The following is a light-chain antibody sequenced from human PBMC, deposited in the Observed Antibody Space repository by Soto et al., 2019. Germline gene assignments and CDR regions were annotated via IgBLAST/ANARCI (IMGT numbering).Light chain of an antibody. CDR3: SSFTSNRIYV. CDR2: GVT. V-gene: IGLV2-14*03. Sequence: QSVLAQPTSVSGSPGQSITISCTGNHNDIGTYDYVSWYQQHPGTAPRLLIHGVTTRPSGISGRFSASKSGLTASLTISGLQPEDEADYYCSSFTSNRIYVFGPGTKSPS. J-gene: IGLJ1*01. CDR1: HNDIGTYDY.